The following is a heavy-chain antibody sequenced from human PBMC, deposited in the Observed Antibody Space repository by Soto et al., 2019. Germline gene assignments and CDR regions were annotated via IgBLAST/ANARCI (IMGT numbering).Heavy chain of an antibody. J-gene: IGHJ5*02. CDR1: GYTFTGYY. Sequence: ASVTVYCTASGYTFTGYYMHWLRQAPGQGLEWMGWINPNSGGTNYAQNFQGRVTMTRDTSISTAYMELRRLRSDDTAVYYCARADIVEVTDVRNYWFDPWGQGTLVTVSS. V-gene: IGHV1-2*02. D-gene: IGHD2-2*01. CDR3: ARADIVEVTDVRNYWFDP. CDR2: INPNSGGT.